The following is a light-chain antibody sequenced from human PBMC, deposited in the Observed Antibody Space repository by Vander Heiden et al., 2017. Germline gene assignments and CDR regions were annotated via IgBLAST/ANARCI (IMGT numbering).Light chain of an antibody. V-gene: IGKV2-28*01. CDR3: MQALQTIFT. J-gene: IGKJ3*01. CDR2: LGS. Sequence: DIVMTQSPPSLPVTPGEPASISCRSSQSLLHSNGYNYLDWYLQKPGQSPQLLIYLGSNRASGVPDRFSGSGSGTDFTLKISRVEAEDVGVYYCMQALQTIFTFGPGTKVDIK. CDR1: QSLLHSNGYNY.